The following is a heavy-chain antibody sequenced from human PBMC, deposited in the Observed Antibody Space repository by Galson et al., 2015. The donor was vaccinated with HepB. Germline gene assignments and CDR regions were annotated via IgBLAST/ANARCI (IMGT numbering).Heavy chain of an antibody. Sequence: SLRLSCAASGFTFSSYAMSWVRQAPGKGLEWVSAISGSGGSTYYADSVKGRFTISRDNSKNTLYLQMNSLRAEDTAVYYCAKVTDYDILTGQRANWFDHWGQGTLVTVSS. V-gene: IGHV3-23*01. D-gene: IGHD3-9*01. CDR2: ISGSGGST. CDR3: AKVTDYDILTGQRANWFDH. CDR1: GFTFSSYA. J-gene: IGHJ5*02.